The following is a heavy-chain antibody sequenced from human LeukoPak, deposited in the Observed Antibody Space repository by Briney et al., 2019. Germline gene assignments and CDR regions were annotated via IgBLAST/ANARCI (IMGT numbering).Heavy chain of an antibody. CDR3: ARHSGPGSYNWFDP. Sequence: GGSLRLSCAASGFTFSTFWMSWVRQAPGKGLEWVAHINQGGSEKYYVDSVKGRFTVSRDTSKNTLYLQMNSLRAEDTAVYYCARHSGPGSYNWFDPWGQGTLVTVSS. CDR2: INQGGSEK. J-gene: IGHJ5*02. CDR1: GFTFSTFW. D-gene: IGHD3-10*01. V-gene: IGHV3-7*03.